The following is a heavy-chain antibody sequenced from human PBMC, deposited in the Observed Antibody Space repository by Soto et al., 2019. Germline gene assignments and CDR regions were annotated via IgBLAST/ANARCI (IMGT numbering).Heavy chain of an antibody. Sequence: PSETLSLTCTVSGGSISSYYWSWIRQPAGKGLEWIGRIYTSGSTNYNPSLKSRVTMSVDTSKNQFSLKLSSVTAADTAVYYCARERGSATMVRGAIGSYYYGMDVWGQGTTVTVSS. D-gene: IGHD3-10*01. V-gene: IGHV4-4*07. CDR3: ARERGSATMVRGAIGSYYYGMDV. CDR1: GGSISSYY. J-gene: IGHJ6*02. CDR2: IYTSGST.